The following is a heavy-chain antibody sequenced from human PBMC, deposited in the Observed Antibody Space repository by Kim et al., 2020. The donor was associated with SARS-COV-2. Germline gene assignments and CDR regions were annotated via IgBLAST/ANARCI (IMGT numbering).Heavy chain of an antibody. CDR1: GGSFSGYY. D-gene: IGHD3-10*01. J-gene: IGHJ5*02. V-gene: IGHV4-34*01. CDR2: INHSGST. Sequence: SETLSLTCAVYGGSFSGYYWSWIRQPPGKGLEWIGEINHSGSTNYNPSLKSRVTISVDTSKNQFSLKLSSVTAADTAVYYCARGGAHEAWRIRAKYNWFDPWGQGTLVTVSS. CDR3: ARGGAHEAWRIRAKYNWFDP.